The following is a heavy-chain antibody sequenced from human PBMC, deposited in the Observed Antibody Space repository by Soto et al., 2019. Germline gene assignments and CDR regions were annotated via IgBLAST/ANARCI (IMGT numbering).Heavy chain of an antibody. CDR1: GGSISSYY. Sequence: SETLSLTCTVSGGSISSYYWSWIRQPSGKGLEWIGYISYSGTTNYNPSLKSRVTISLDTSKNQFSLKLSSVTAADTAVYYCARVTYGSGSYYKPGPEWDLDYWGQGTLVTVSS. D-gene: IGHD3-10*01. V-gene: IGHV4-59*08. CDR2: ISYSGTT. J-gene: IGHJ4*02. CDR3: ARVTYGSGSYYKPGPEWDLDY.